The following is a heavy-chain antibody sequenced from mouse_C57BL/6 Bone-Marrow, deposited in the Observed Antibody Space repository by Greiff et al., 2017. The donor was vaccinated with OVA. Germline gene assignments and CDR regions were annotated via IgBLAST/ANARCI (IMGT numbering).Heavy chain of an antibody. J-gene: IGHJ1*03. CDR2: IDPNSGGT. CDR1: GYTFTSYW. CDR3: ARDLITTVVAWYFDV. V-gene: IGHV1-72*01. Sequence: QVQLQQPGAELVKPGASVKLSCKASGYTFTSYWMHWVKQRPGRGLEWIGRIDPNSGGTKYNEKFKSKATLTVDKPSSTSYMQLSSLTSEDSAVYYCARDLITTVVAWYFDVWGTGTTVTVSS. D-gene: IGHD1-1*01.